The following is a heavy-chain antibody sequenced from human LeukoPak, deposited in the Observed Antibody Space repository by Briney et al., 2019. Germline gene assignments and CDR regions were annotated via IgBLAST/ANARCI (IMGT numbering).Heavy chain of an antibody. D-gene: IGHD3-22*01. Sequence: GKSLRLSCVASGFTFSSYAMHWVRQAPGKGLEWVAVISYGGNNKKYADSVKGRFTISRDNSKNTVYLQMNSLRAEDTAVYYCTRGFPHYYDSRGIKFDYWGQGTLVTVSS. CDR1: GFTFSSYA. CDR3: TRGFPHYYDSRGIKFDY. V-gene: IGHV3-30*04. J-gene: IGHJ4*02. CDR2: ISYGGNNK.